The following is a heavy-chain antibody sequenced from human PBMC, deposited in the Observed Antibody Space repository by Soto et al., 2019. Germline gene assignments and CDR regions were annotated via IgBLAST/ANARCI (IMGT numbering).Heavy chain of an antibody. V-gene: IGHV1-69*13. J-gene: IGHJ3*02. CDR2: VIPIFGTT. CDR1: GGTFSRYA. Sequence: GASVKVSCKASGGTFSRYAISWVRQAPGQGLEWMGGVIPIFGTTNYAQKFQGRVTIIADESTSTAYMELSSLRSEDTAVYYCARDAHRPYYDSSGYPLPQVALEIWGQGTMVSVSS. D-gene: IGHD3-22*01. CDR3: ARDAHRPYYDSSGYPLPQVALEI.